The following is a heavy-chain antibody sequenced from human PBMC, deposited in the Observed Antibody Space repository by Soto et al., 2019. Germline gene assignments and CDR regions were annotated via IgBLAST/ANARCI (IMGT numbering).Heavy chain of an antibody. J-gene: IGHJ3*02. CDR2: IYSGGST. CDR3: ARSGLYCYGSGRYAFDI. Sequence: PGGSLRLSCSASGFTVSSNYMSWVRQAPGKGLEWVSVIYSGGSTYYADSVKGRFTISRDNSKNTLYLQMNSLRAEDTAVYYCARSGLYCYGSGRYAFDIWGQGTMVTVSS. CDR1: GFTVSSNY. D-gene: IGHD3-10*01. V-gene: IGHV3-53*01.